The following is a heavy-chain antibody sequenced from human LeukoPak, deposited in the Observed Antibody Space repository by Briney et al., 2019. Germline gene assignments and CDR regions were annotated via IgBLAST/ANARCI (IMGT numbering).Heavy chain of an antibody. D-gene: IGHD2-21*02. V-gene: IGHV1-69*06. J-gene: IGHJ1*01. CDR3: ARGVVVTATPAEYFQH. CDR1: GGTFSSYA. CDR2: IIPIFGTA. Sequence: SVKISCKASGGTFSSYAISWARQAPGQGLEWMGGIIPIFGTANYAQKFQGRVTITADKSTSTAYMELSSLRSEDTAVYYCARGVVVTATPAEYFQHWGQGTLVTVSS.